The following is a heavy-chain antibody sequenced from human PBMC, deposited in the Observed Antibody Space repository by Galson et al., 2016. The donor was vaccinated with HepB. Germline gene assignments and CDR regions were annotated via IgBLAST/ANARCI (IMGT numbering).Heavy chain of an antibody. V-gene: IGHV3-23*01. CDR1: GFTFINYA. J-gene: IGHJ4*02. Sequence: SLRLSCAASGFTFINYAMSWVRQAPGKGLEWVSGISGTDGRTLYADSVKARFTISRDNSKNTLYLQVNSLRADDTAVYYCAKESGLWNVKTDFDYWGQGTVVTVSS. D-gene: IGHD1-1*01. CDR3: AKESGLWNVKTDFDY. CDR2: ISGTDGRT.